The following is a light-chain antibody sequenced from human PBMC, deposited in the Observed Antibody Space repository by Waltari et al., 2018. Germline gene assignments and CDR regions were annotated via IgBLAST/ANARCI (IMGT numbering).Light chain of an antibody. CDR1: SLRSSY. V-gene: IGLV3-19*01. CDR3: NSRDSSGNQV. J-gene: IGLJ3*02. CDR2: GKN. Sequence: SSELTQDPAVSVALGQPVRITCQGASLRSSYASWYQQKPGQAPVLVLYGKNNRPAGIPDRFSGSSSGNTASLTITGAQAEDEADYYCNSRDSSGNQVFGGGTKLTVL.